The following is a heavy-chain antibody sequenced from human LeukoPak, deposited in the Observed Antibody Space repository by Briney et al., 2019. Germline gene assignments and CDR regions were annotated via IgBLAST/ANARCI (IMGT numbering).Heavy chain of an antibody. CDR1: GFTFSTYW. V-gene: IGHV3-7*01. J-gene: IGHJ6*03. Sequence: GGSLRLSCAASGFTFSTYWMSWVRQAPGKGLEWVANIKQDVSEKYYVDSVKGRFTISRDNAKNSLYLQMNSLRAEDTAVYYCARVQRKYQLPRLNDYDYMDVWGKGPRSPSP. CDR2: IKQDVSEK. D-gene: IGHD2-2*01. CDR3: ARVQRKYQLPRLNDYDYMDV.